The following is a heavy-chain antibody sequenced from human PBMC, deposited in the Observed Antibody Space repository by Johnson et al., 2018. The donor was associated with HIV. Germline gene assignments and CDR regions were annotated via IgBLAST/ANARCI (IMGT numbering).Heavy chain of an antibody. D-gene: IGHD3-16*01. CDR3: AKDRNWGWPVWAFDI. CDR2: IYSGGST. Sequence: VQLVESGGGLIQPGGSLRLSCAASGFAFSDYYMTWIRQAPGKGLEWLSFIYSGGSTYYTRSVKGRFTISRDNSKNMLFLQINSLRAEDTAVYYCAKDRNWGWPVWAFDIWGQGTMVTVSS. CDR1: GFAFSDYY. V-gene: IGHV3-66*03. J-gene: IGHJ3*02.